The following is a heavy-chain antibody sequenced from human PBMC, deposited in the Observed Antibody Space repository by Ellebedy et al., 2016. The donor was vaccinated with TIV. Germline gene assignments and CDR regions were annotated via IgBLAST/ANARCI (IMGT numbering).Heavy chain of an antibody. Sequence: ASVKVSCXASGYTFTGYYMHWVRQAPGQGLEWMGWINPNSGGTNYAQKFQGRVTMTRDTSISTAYMELSRLRSDDTAVYYCARGSSPGGGSGSYYNFVDRKFDYWGQGTLVTVSS. CDR1: GYTFTGYY. CDR3: ARGSSPGGGSGSYYNFVDRKFDY. V-gene: IGHV1-2*02. CDR2: INPNSGGT. J-gene: IGHJ4*02. D-gene: IGHD3-10*01.